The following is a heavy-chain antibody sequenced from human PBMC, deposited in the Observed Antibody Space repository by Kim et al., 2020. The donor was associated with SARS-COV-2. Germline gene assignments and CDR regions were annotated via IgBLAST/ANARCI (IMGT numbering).Heavy chain of an antibody. Sequence: GGSLRLSCAASGFTFSSYAMSWVRQAPGKGLEWVSSVSGSGTGTYYADSVKGRFTISRDNSKNTLYLQMDSLRAEDTAVYYCARGRGAGSGLDPWGQGT. V-gene: IGHV3-23*01. CDR3: ARGRGAGSGLDP. CDR1: GFTFSSYA. CDR2: VSGSGTGT. D-gene: IGHD3-10*01. J-gene: IGHJ5*02.